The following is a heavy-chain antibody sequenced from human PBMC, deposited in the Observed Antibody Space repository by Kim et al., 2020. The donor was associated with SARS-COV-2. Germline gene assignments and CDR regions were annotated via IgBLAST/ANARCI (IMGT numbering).Heavy chain of an antibody. D-gene: IGHD3-22*01. Sequence: ASVKVSCKASGYTFTSYGISWVRQAPGQGLEWMGWISAYNGNTNYAQKLQGRVTMTTDTSTSTAYMELRSLRSDDTAVYYCARDSLVTMIVVSLGFDYWGQGTLVTVSS. CDR1: GYTFTSYG. V-gene: IGHV1-18*01. J-gene: IGHJ4*02. CDR3: ARDSLVTMIVVSLGFDY. CDR2: ISAYNGNT.